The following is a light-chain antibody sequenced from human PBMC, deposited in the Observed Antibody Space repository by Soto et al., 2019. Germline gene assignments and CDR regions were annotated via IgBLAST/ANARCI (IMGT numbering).Light chain of an antibody. V-gene: IGKV3-11*01. CDR1: QSVSTN. Sequence: EIVLTQSPATLSLSPGERATLSCRASQSVSTNLAWYQQKPGQAPRVLIYDASDRATGIPSRFSGSGSGTEFTLTISSLQPDDFATYYCQQYNSSPLTFGGGTKVEIK. CDR3: QQYNSSPLT. J-gene: IGKJ4*01. CDR2: DAS.